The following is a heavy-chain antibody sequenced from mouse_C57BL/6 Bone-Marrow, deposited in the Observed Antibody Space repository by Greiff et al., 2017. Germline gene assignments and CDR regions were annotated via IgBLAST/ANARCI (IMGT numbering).Heavy chain of an antibody. CDR3: AGRLRRDYAIDY. D-gene: IGHD2-4*01. J-gene: IGHJ4*01. V-gene: IGHV1-81*01. CDR1: GYTFTSYG. Sequence: VHLVESGAELARPGASVKLSCKASGYTFTSYGISWVKQRTGQGLEWIGEIYPRSGNTYYNEKFKGKAPLTADKSSSTAYMELRSLTSEDSAVYVCAGRLRRDYAIDYWGQGTSVTVSS. CDR2: IYPRSGNT.